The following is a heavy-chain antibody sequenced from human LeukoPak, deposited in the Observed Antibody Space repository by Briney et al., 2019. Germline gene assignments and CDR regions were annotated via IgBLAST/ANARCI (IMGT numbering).Heavy chain of an antibody. D-gene: IGHD1-26*01. CDR2: VHLSGRT. Sequence: SETLSLTCGVSGGSISSTNWWTWVRQPPGEGLEWIGEVHLSGRTNYNPSLESRVTISVDKSKNQFSLKLSSVTAADTAVYYCARGVFGATTVDYWGQGTLVTVSS. V-gene: IGHV4-4*02. CDR3: ARGVFGATTVDY. J-gene: IGHJ4*02. CDR1: GGSISSTNW.